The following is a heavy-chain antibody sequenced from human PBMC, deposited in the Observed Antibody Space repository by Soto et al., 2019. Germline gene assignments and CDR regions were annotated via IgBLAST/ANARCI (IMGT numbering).Heavy chain of an antibody. CDR1: GGAISSYY. Sequence: SETLSLTCTVSGGAISSYYWSWIRQPPGKGPEWIGYIYYSGSTNYNPSLKSRVTISVDTSKNQFSLKLSSVTAADGAVYYCARGAYSGGDCYSFRPNAFDIWAQGTKVTV. J-gene: IGHJ3*02. CDR2: IYYSGST. CDR3: ARGAYSGGDCYSFRPNAFDI. D-gene: IGHD2-21*02. V-gene: IGHV4-59*01.